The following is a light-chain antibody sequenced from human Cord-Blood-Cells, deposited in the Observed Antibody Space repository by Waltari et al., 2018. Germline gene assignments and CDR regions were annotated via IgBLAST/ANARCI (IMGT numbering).Light chain of an antibody. Sequence: EIVLTQSPATLSLSPGERATLSCRTSQSVSSYLAWYQQKPGQAPRLLIYDASNRATGIPARFSGSVSVTDFTLTISSREPEDFAVYYCQQRSNLPLTFGGGTKVEIK. V-gene: IGKV3-11*01. J-gene: IGKJ4*01. CDR1: QSVSSY. CDR3: QQRSNLPLT. CDR2: DAS.